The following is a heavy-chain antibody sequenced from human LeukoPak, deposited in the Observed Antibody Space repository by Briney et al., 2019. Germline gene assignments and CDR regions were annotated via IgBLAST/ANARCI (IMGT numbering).Heavy chain of an antibody. J-gene: IGHJ4*02. Sequence: PGGSLRLSCAGSGFTPSGYWMSWVRQAPGKGLEWVSAISGSGGSTYYADSVKGRFTISRDNSKNTLYLQMNSLRAEDTAVYYCAKSRVEMATIGFFDYCGQGTLVTVSS. CDR2: ISGSGGST. CDR1: GFTPSGYW. CDR3: AKSRVEMATIGFFDY. V-gene: IGHV3-23*01. D-gene: IGHD5-24*01.